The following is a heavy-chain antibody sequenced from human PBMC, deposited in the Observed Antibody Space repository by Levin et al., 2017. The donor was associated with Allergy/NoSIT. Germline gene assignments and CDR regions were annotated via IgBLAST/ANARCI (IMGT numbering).Heavy chain of an antibody. Sequence: SLKISCAASGFTFDDYAMHWVRQAPGKGLEWVSGISWNSGSIGYADSVKGRFTISRDNAKNSLYLQMNSLRAEDTALYYCAKGIAAAGTRPGGYYYYGMDVWGQGTTVTVSS. CDR1: GFTFDDYA. CDR2: ISWNSGSI. CDR3: AKGIAAAGTRPGGYYYYGMDV. D-gene: IGHD6-13*01. J-gene: IGHJ6*02. V-gene: IGHV3-9*01.